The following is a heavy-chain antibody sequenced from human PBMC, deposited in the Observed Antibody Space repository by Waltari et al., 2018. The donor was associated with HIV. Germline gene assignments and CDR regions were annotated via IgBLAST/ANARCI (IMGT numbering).Heavy chain of an antibody. Sequence: EVQLVESGGGLVQPGGSLSLYCSASGFTFSLYYMLWVRQTQGKGLEWSSAIGADANTHYAGSVKGRFTISRENAKNSLHLQMDSLTAEDSAVYYCVREGEYGDARRTDAFDIWGQGTMVTVSS. V-gene: IGHV3-13*01. CDR2: IGADANT. CDR3: VREGEYGDARRTDAFDI. D-gene: IGHD2-21*02. CDR1: GFTFSLYY. J-gene: IGHJ3*02.